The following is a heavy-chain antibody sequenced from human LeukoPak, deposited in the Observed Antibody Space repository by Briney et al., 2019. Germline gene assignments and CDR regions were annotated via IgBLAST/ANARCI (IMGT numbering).Heavy chain of an antibody. V-gene: IGHV3-43*02. D-gene: IGHD1-1*01. CDR2: ISKDGGNK. J-gene: IGHJ4*02. CDR3: AKRSGAPNNFDY. Sequence: GGSLRLSCAASGFTFDEHDMYWVRQVPGKGLEWVCLISKDGGNKHYADSVKGRFSISRDNNRNSLSMQMNSLRSEDTALYFCAKRSGAPNNFDYWGQGALVTVSS. CDR1: GFTFDEHD.